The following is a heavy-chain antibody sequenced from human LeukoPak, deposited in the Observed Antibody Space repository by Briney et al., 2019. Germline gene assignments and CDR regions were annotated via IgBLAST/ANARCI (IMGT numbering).Heavy chain of an antibody. J-gene: IGHJ5*01. D-gene: IGHD6-13*01. V-gene: IGHV3-48*04. CDR1: GFTFSSYG. CDR2: ISSGAATI. Sequence: PGGSLRLSCAASGFTFSSYGMSWVRQAPGKGLEWVSSISSGAATIYYADSVKGRFSISRDNAKNSLYLQMNSLRAEDTAVYYCARVGVFSSSWLVSWGQGTLVTVSS. CDR3: ARVGVFSSSWLVS.